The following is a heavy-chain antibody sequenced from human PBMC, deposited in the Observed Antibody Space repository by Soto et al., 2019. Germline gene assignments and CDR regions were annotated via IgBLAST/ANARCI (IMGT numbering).Heavy chain of an antibody. CDR1: GFTFSDHY. CDR2: SRNKANSYST. J-gene: IGHJ4*02. D-gene: IGHD1-26*01. CDR3: ARFSGSYTRGLDY. Sequence: EVQLVESGGGLVQPGGSLRLSCAASGFTFSDHYMDWVRQAPGKGLEWVGRSRNKANSYSTEYAASVKGRFTISRDDSKNSLYLQMNSLKTEDPAVYYCARFSGSYTRGLDYWGQGTLVTVSS. V-gene: IGHV3-72*01.